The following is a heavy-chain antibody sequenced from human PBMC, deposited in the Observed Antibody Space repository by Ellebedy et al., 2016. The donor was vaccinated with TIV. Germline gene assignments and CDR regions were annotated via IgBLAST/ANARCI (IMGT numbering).Heavy chain of an antibody. CDR3: AREDILTGIDY. CDR1: GGAFRGYY. CDR2: INHSGST. V-gene: IGHV4-34*01. Sequence: MPSETLSLTCGVHGGAFRGYYWSWIRQAPGKGMEWIGEINHSGSTKYNPSLKSRVTVSEDTSKNQFSLKLRSVTAADTAVYYCAREDILTGIDYWGQGTLVTVSS. D-gene: IGHD3-9*01. J-gene: IGHJ4*02.